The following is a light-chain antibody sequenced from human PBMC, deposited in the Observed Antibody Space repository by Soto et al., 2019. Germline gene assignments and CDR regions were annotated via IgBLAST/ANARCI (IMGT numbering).Light chain of an antibody. Sequence: EIVLTQSPATLSLSPGERATLSCRASQSVSSYLAWYQQKPGQAPRLLIYDAPNRATGIPARFSGSGSGTDFTLTISSLEPEDFAVYYCQQRSNWPPWTFDQGTKVDIK. V-gene: IGKV3-11*01. J-gene: IGKJ1*01. CDR2: DAP. CDR3: QQRSNWPPWT. CDR1: QSVSSY.